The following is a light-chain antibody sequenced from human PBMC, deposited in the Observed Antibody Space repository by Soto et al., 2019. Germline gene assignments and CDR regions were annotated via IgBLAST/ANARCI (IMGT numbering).Light chain of an antibody. J-gene: IGKJ1*01. CDR1: QNVNSN. Sequence: EILMTQYPATLSVSPGERATLSCRASQNVNSNLAWYQQKPGQAPRLLIYVASTRATGIPARFSGSGSGTEFTLTISSLQSEDSAVYYCQQYNNWPSWTFGQGTKCEIK. CDR3: QQYNNWPSWT. CDR2: VAS. V-gene: IGKV3-15*01.